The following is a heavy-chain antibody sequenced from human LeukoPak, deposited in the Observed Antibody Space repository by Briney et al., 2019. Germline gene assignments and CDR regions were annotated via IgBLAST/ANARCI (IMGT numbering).Heavy chain of an antibody. J-gene: IGHJ4*02. V-gene: IGHV3-23*01. CDR2: ISGSGGNT. Sequence: GGSLRLSCAASGFTFSSYAMSWVRQAPGKGLEWASAISGSGGNTYYADSVKGRFTISRDNSKNTLYLQMNSLRAEDTAVYYCARKSYYDFWSGYFATFDYWGQGTLVTVSS. CDR3: ARKSYYDFWSGYFATFDY. D-gene: IGHD3-3*01. CDR1: GFTFSSYA.